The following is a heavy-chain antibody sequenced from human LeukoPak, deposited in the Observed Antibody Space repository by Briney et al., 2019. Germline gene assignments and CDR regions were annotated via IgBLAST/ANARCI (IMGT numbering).Heavy chain of an antibody. CDR3: ANTKRITMIGGAFDI. V-gene: IGHV4-61*09. D-gene: IGHD3-22*01. Sequence: SQTLSLTCTVSGGSISGGSYYWSWIRQPAGKGLEWIGYIYYSGNTNYNPSLKSRVTISVDTSKNQFSLKLSSVTAADTAVYYCANTKRITMIGGAFDIWGQGTMVTVSS. J-gene: IGHJ3*02. CDR1: GGSISGGSYY. CDR2: IYYSGNT.